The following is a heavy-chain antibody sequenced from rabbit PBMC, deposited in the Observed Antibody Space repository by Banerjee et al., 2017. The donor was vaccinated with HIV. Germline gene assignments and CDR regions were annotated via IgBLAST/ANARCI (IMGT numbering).Heavy chain of an antibody. CDR1: RFTLSSYW. V-gene: IGHV1S40*01. CDR3: ARFIAGYAGYGYVPYYFNL. CDR2: IDAGSSGYT. D-gene: IGHD6-1*01. J-gene: IGHJ4*01. Sequence: QSLEESGGDLVKPGASLTLTCTASRFTLSSYWMCWVRQAPGKGLEWIACIDAGSSGYTWYANWAKGRFTISKMPSTTVTLQMTSLTAADTATYFCARFIAGYAGYGYVPYYFNLWGQGTLVTVS.